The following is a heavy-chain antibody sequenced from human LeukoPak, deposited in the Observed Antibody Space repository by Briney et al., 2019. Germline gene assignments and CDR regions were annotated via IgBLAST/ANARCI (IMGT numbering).Heavy chain of an antibody. J-gene: IGHJ4*02. Sequence: SATLSLTCAVYVGSFGGYYWSWIRKPPWKGLEWVGEINHSGSTNYNPSLKSRVTISVDTSKNQFSLKLSSVTAADTAVYYCARGRRRYYYDSSGYYPYWGQGTLVTVSS. CDR1: VGSFGGYY. CDR3: ARGRRRYYYDSSGYYPY. CDR2: INHSGST. D-gene: IGHD3-22*01. V-gene: IGHV4-34*01.